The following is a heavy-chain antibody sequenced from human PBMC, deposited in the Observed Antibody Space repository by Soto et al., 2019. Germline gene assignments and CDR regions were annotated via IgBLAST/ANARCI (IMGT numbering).Heavy chain of an antibody. CDR3: VKDYSHGRFPDY. J-gene: IGHJ4*02. D-gene: IGHD1-26*01. V-gene: IGHV3-64D*06. CDR2: STYTGDTP. CDR1: GFAFRDST. Sequence: EVQLVESGGGLVRPGGSLRLSCSASGFAFRDSTMHWVRQAPGRGLEQLGTSTYTGDTPYYADYVKGRFTISRDTSQSTLYLQMSSLRPEDTGVYFCVKDYSHGRFPDYWGQGTLVTVSS.